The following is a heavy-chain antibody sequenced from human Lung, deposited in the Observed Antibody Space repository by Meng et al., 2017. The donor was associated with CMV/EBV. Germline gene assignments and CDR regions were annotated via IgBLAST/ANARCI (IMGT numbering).Heavy chain of an antibody. CDR2: ISAYNGNT. J-gene: IGHJ4*02. Sequence: ASVXVSCKASGYTFTGYGISWVRQAPGQGLEWMGWISAYNGNTNYAQKFQGRVIMTTDTFTSTAYMGLRSLRSDDTAVYYCARDWELVTHGGDYWGQGTLVTVSS. D-gene: IGHD3-10*01. CDR3: ARDWELVTHGGDY. V-gene: IGHV1-18*01. CDR1: GYTFTGYG.